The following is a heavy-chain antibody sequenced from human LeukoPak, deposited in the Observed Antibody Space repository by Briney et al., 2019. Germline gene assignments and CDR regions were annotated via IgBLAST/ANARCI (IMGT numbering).Heavy chain of an antibody. CDR1: GYTFTSYG. Sequence: ASVKVSCKASGYTFTSYGISWVREAPGQGLEWRGWSSTYNGNTNYPQNLQGRVTMTTDTSTNTAYMELRSLRSDDTAVYYCARVLMVRGVIIAPNFDYWGQGTLVTVSS. V-gene: IGHV1-18*01. D-gene: IGHD3-10*01. CDR2: SSTYNGNT. CDR3: ARVLMVRGVIIAPNFDY. J-gene: IGHJ4*02.